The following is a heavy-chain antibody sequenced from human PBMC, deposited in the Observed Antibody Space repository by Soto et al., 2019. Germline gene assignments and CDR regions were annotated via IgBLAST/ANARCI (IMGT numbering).Heavy chain of an antibody. J-gene: IGHJ4*02. D-gene: IGHD3-10*01. V-gene: IGHV1-3*01. CDR1: GYTFTSYA. CDR2: INAGNGNT. Sequence: ASVKVSCKASGYTFTSYAMHWVRQAPGQRLEWMGWINAGNGNTKYSQKFQGRVTITRDTSASTAYMELSSLRSEYTAVYYCASARHNWNYGGTMVRGGCFDYWGQGTLVTVSS. CDR3: ASARHNWNYGGTMVRGGCFDY.